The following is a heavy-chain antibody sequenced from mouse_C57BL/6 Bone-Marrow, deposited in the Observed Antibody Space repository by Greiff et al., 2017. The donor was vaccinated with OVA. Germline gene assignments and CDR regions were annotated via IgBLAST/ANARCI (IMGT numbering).Heavy chain of an antibody. CDR3: ARPPYYYGSSSCDY. D-gene: IGHD1-1*01. CDR2: IDPSDSYT. CDR1: GYTFTSYW. Sequence: QVQLQQPGAELVRPGTSVKLSCKASGYTFTSYWMHWVKQRPGQGLEWIGVIDPSDSYTNYNQKFKGKATLTVDTSSSTAYMQLSSLTSEDSAVYYCARPPYYYGSSSCDYGGQGTTLTVSS. J-gene: IGHJ2*01. V-gene: IGHV1-59*01.